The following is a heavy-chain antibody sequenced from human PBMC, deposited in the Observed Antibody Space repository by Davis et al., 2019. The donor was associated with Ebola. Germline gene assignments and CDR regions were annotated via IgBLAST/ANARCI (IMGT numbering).Heavy chain of an antibody. CDR3: AKDTSNIWFDI. CDR1: GFTFSSYA. CDR2: LGLSADT. Sequence: GGSLRLSCAASGFTFSSYAMSWVRRAPGKGLEWVSTLGLSADTYYADSVKGRFTISRDNSKNTLYLQMNGLRVEDTAIYYCAKDTSNIWFDIWGQGTMVTVSS. J-gene: IGHJ3*02. V-gene: IGHV3-23*01. D-gene: IGHD1-26*01.